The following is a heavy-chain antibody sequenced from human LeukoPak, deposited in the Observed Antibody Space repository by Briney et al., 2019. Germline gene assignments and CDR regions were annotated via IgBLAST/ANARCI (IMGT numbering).Heavy chain of an antibody. Sequence: ASVKVSCKASGYTFTSYGISWVRQAPGQGLEWMGWISAYNGNTNYAQKLQGRVTMTTDTSTSTAYMELRSLRSDDTAVYYCARPPTPYYDSSGYDNWFDPWGQGTLVTVSS. CDR1: GYTFTSYG. V-gene: IGHV1-18*01. CDR3: ARPPTPYYDSSGYDNWFDP. J-gene: IGHJ5*02. D-gene: IGHD3-22*01. CDR2: ISAYNGNT.